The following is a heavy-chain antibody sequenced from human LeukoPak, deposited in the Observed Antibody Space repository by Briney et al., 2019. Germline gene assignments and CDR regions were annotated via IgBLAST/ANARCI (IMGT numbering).Heavy chain of an antibody. CDR2: ISYDGSNK. Sequence: GRSLRLSCAASGFTFSSYGMHWVRQAPGKGLEWVAVISYDGSNKYYADSVKGRFTISRDNAKNSLYLQMNSLRAEDTAVYYCARDGDCSSTSCPIIRDAFDIWGQGTMVTVSS. J-gene: IGHJ3*02. V-gene: IGHV3-30*03. CDR3: ARDGDCSSTSCPIIRDAFDI. CDR1: GFTFSSYG. D-gene: IGHD2-2*01.